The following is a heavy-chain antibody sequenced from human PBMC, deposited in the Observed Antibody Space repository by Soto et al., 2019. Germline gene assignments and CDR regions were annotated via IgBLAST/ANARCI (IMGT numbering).Heavy chain of an antibody. Sequence: SETLSLTCTVTGGSISSSSYYWGWIRQPPGKGLEWIGSIYYSGSTYYNPSLKSRVTISVDTSKNQFSLKLSSVTAADTAVYYCASGYYSRGYYYYYGMDVWGQGTTVT. D-gene: IGHD3-22*01. CDR3: ASGYYSRGYYYYYGMDV. CDR2: IYYSGST. V-gene: IGHV4-39*01. J-gene: IGHJ6*02. CDR1: GGSISSSSYY.